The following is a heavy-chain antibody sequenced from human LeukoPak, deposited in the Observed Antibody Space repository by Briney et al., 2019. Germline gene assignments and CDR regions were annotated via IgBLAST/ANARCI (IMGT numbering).Heavy chain of an antibody. CDR3: AREPGDYGDSGFDY. Sequence: ASVKVSCKVSGYRLTEFPMHWVRQVPGKGLEWLGGFDREDDETIYAQKFQGRLTLTEDTSSDTSYMELRSLSSEDTAVYFCAREPGDYGDSGFDYWGQGTLVTVPS. CDR2: FDREDDET. V-gene: IGHV1-24*01. J-gene: IGHJ4*02. D-gene: IGHD4-17*01. CDR1: GYRLTEFP.